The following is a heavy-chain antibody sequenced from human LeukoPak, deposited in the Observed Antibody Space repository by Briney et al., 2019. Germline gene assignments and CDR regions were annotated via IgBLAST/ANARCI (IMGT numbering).Heavy chain of an antibody. CDR2: INHSGST. CDR1: GGSLSSYY. Sequence: SETLSLTCTVSGGSLSSYYWSWIRQPPGKGLEWIGEINHSGSTNYNPSLKSRVTISVDTSKNQFSLKLSSVTAADTAVYYCATGDHYYYYYGMDVWGQGTTVTVSS. CDR3: ATGDHYYYYYGMDV. V-gene: IGHV4-34*01. J-gene: IGHJ6*02. D-gene: IGHD4-17*01.